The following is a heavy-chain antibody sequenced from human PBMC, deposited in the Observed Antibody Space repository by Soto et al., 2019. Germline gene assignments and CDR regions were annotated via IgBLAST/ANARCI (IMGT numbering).Heavy chain of an antibody. CDR3: ARGDCSGVSCYFFFQAEDGIRDL. D-gene: IGHD2-15*01. V-gene: IGHV3-11*01. CDR2: ISRSGSTI. J-gene: IGHJ2*01. Sequence: IRQAPGKGLEWVSYISRSGSTIYYAYSVKGRYPISRDHAKSSLYLQMNSLRAEDTAVYYCARGDCSGVSCYFFFQAEDGIRDL.